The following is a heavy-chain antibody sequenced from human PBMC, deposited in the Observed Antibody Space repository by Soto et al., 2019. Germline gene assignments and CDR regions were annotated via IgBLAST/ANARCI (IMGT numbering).Heavy chain of an antibody. CDR3: ARDGGYSSSWTPWVYYYYGMDV. Sequence: ASVKVSCKASGYTFTSYDINWVRQATGQGLEWMGWMNPNSGNTGYAQKFQGRVTMTRNPSRSTAYMELSSLRSEDTAVYYCARDGGYSSSWTPWVYYYYGMDVWGQGTTVTVSS. J-gene: IGHJ6*02. CDR2: MNPNSGNT. D-gene: IGHD6-13*01. CDR1: GYTFTSYD. V-gene: IGHV1-8*01.